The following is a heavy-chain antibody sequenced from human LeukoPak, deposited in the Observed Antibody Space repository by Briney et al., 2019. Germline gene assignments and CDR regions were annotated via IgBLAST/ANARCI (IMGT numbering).Heavy chain of an antibody. D-gene: IGHD3-22*01. CDR2: FDPEDGET. J-gene: IGHJ4*02. Sequence: GASVKVSCKVSGHTLTELSMHWVRQAPGKGLEWMGGFDPEDGETIYAQKFQGRVTMTEDTSTATAYMELSSVRSEDTAVYYCATAIRLNYYDSSGYIPFLGFDYWGQGTLVTVSS. CDR3: ATAIRLNYYDSSGYIPFLGFDY. CDR1: GHTLTELS. V-gene: IGHV1-24*01.